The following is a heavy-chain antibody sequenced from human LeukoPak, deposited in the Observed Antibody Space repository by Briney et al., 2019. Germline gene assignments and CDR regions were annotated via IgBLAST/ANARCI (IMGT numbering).Heavy chain of an antibody. CDR1: GFTFSSYA. CDR3: AKGIGGVVITYYFDY. Sequence: GGSLRLSCAASGFTFSSYAMSWVRQAPGKGLEWVSTISGSGSGGSTYYADSVKGRFTISRDNSKNTLYLQMNSLRAEDTAVYYCAKGIGGVVITYYFDYWGQGTLVTVSS. D-gene: IGHD3-3*01. V-gene: IGHV3-23*01. CDR2: ISGSGSGGST. J-gene: IGHJ4*02.